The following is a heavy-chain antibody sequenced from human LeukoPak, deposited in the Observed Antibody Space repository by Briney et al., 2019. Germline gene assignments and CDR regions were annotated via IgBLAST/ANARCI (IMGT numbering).Heavy chain of an antibody. CDR2: IWYDGSNK. D-gene: IGHD2-15*01. CDR3: AKAQDIVVVVAATDY. CDR1: GFTFSSYG. J-gene: IGHJ4*02. V-gene: IGHV3-33*06. Sequence: GRSLRLSCAASGFTFSSYGMHWVRQAPGKGLEWVAVIWYDGSNKYYADSVKGRFTISRDNSKNTLYLQMNSLRAEDTAVYYCAKAQDIVVVVAATDYWGQGTLVTVSS.